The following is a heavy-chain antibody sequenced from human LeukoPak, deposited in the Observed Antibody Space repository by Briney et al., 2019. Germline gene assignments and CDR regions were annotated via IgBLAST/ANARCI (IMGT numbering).Heavy chain of an antibody. CDR3: AKVRSYYNWGDDAFDI. V-gene: IGHV3-30*18. Sequence: GRSLRLSCAASGFTFSSYGMHWVRQAPGKGLEWVAVISYDGSNKYYADSVKGRFTISRDNSKNTLYLQMNSLRAEDTAVYYCAKVRSYYNWGDDAFDIWGQGTMVTVSS. CDR1: GFTFSSYG. CDR2: ISYDGSNK. D-gene: IGHD3-10*01. J-gene: IGHJ3*02.